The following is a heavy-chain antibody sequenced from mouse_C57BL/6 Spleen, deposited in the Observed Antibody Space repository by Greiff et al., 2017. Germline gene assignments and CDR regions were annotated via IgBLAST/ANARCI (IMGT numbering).Heavy chain of an antibody. J-gene: IGHJ1*03. CDR2: IDPSDSYT. V-gene: IGHV1-69*01. CDR3: ARGGYFDV. Sequence: QVQLQQPGAELVMPGASVKLSCKASGYTFTSYWMHWVKQRPGQGLEWIGEIDPSDSYTNYNQKFKGKSTLTVDKSSSTAYMQLSSLTSDDSAVYYCARGGYFDVWGTGTTVTVSS. CDR1: GYTFTSYW.